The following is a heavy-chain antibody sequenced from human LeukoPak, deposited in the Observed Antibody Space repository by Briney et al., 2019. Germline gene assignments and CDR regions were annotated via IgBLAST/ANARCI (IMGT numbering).Heavy chain of an antibody. CDR3: ARWAAAMDV. Sequence: GGSLRLSCAASGFTFSSYGMHWVRQAPGKGLGWVAVIWYDGSEKYYADSVRGRFTISRDNSKNTLYLQMNSPRAEDTAVYYCARWAAAMDVWGKGTTVTVSS. CDR2: IWYDGSEK. J-gene: IGHJ6*04. V-gene: IGHV3-33*01. D-gene: IGHD2-2*01. CDR1: GFTFSSYG.